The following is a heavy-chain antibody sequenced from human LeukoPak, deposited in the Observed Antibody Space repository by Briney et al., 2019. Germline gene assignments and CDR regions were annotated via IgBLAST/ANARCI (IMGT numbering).Heavy chain of an antibody. CDR3: ARESVAAADIDY. V-gene: IGHV4-39*07. CDR2: IYYSGST. J-gene: IGHJ4*02. Sequence: SETLSLTCTVSGGSISSSSYYWGWIRQPPGKGLEWIGSIYYSGSTYYNPSLKSRVTISVDTSKNQFSLKLSSVTAADTAVYYCARESVAAADIDYWGQGTLVTVSS. CDR1: GGSISSSSYY. D-gene: IGHD6-13*01.